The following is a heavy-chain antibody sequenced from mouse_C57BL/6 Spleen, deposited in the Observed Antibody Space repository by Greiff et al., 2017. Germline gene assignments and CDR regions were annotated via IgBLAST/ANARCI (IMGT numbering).Heavy chain of an antibody. CDR1: GYTFTSYW. CDR3: AGFITTVVASFDY. CDR2: IHPNSGST. V-gene: IGHV1-64*01. J-gene: IGHJ2*01. Sequence: QVQLKQPGAELVKPGASVKLSCKASGYTFTSYWMHWVKQRPGQGLEWIGMIHPNSGSTNYNEKFKSKATLTVDKSSSTAYMQLSSLTSEDSAVYYCAGFITTVVASFDYWGQGTTLTVSS. D-gene: IGHD1-1*01.